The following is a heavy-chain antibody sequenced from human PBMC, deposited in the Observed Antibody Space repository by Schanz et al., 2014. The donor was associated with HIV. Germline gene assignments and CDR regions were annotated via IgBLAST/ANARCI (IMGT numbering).Heavy chain of an antibody. Sequence: EVQLVESGGGLVQPGRSLRLSCAASGFTFDDYAMHWVRQAPGKGLEWVSGISGNSGHTWYADSVKGRFTISRDNPKNRLYLQMNSLRAEDTAVYFCAKDSRLEWLNPYNYYGMDVWGQGTTVTVS. CDR1: GFTFDDYA. CDR3: AKDSRLEWLNPYNYYGMDV. D-gene: IGHD3-3*01. CDR2: ISGNSGHT. V-gene: IGHV3-9*01. J-gene: IGHJ6*02.